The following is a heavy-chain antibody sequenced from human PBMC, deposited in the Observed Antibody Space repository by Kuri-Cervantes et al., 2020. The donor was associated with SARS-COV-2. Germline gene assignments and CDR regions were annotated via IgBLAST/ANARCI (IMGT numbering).Heavy chain of an antibody. CDR2: ISAYNGNT. CDR3: ARLELLNDAFDI. D-gene: IGHD1-26*01. J-gene: IGHJ3*02. CDR1: GYTFTSYG. V-gene: IGHV1-18*01. Sequence: ASVKVSCKASGYTFTSYGISWVRQAPGQGLEWMGWISAYNGNTNYAQKLQGRVNMTTDTSTSTAYMELRCLRSDDTAVYYCARLELLNDAFDIWGQGTMVTVSS.